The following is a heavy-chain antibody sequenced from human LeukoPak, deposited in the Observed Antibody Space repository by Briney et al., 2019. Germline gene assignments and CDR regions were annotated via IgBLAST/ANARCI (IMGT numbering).Heavy chain of an antibody. J-gene: IGHJ3*02. D-gene: IGHD3-16*01. CDR3: ARVTASDAFDI. CDR2: ISSSGSTI. CDR1: GFTFSSYE. Sequence: GGSLGLSCAASGFTFSSYEMNWVRQAPGKGLEGVSYISSSGSTIYYADSVKGRFTISRDNAKNSLYLQMNSLRAEDTAVYYCARVTASDAFDIWGQGTMVTVSS. V-gene: IGHV3-48*03.